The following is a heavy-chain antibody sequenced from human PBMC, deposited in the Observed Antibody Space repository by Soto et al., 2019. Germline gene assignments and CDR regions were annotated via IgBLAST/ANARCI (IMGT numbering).Heavy chain of an antibody. Sequence: PGGSLRLSCAASGFTFSSYSMNWVRQAPEKGLAWVSYISSSSSTIYYADSVKGRFTISRDNAKNSLYLQMNSLRDEDTAVYYCERARRIGTFGWFDPWCQGTLVTVSS. CDR1: GFTFSSYS. J-gene: IGHJ5*02. V-gene: IGHV3-48*02. CDR2: ISSSSSTI. D-gene: IGHD3-16*01. CDR3: ERARRIGTFGWFDP.